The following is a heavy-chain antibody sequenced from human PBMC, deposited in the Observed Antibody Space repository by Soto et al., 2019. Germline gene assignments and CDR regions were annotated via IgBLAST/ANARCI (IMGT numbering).Heavy chain of an antibody. J-gene: IGHJ4*02. Sequence: EVHLVESGGGLVQPGGSLRLSCAASGFTFSNYWMNWVRQAPGKGLEWVANIKQDGSQQYYLYSVKGRFTVSRDNAKNSLYLQMNSLGADDTALYYCGGGTAFDFWGPGTLVTVSS. CDR2: IKQDGSQQ. CDR1: GFTFSNYW. V-gene: IGHV3-7*01. CDR3: GGGTAFDF. D-gene: IGHD1-1*01.